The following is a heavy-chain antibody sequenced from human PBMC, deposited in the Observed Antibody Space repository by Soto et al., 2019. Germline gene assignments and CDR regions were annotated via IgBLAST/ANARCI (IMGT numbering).Heavy chain of an antibody. J-gene: IGHJ4*02. CDR2: IYWDDDK. CDR3: AHRVLRTVFGLVTTTAIYFDF. Sequence: QITLNESGPTVVRPTETLTLTCRFSGFSLTTSGVGVGWIRRSPGKAPEWLALIYWDDDKRYSASLKSRLTITKDTSKNQVVLTVSDLDPTDTATYYCAHRVLRTVFGLVTTTAIYFDFWAQGTPVAVSS. CDR1: GFSLTTSGVG. D-gene: IGHD3-3*01. V-gene: IGHV2-5*02.